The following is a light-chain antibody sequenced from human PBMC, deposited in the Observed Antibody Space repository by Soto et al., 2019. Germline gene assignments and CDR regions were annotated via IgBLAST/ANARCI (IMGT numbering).Light chain of an antibody. Sequence: QSVLAQPASVSGSPGQSITISCSGTSSDVGSYDHVAWYQQFPGKTPKLMIYEVSNRPSGVSSRFSGSKSGNTASPTISGLQAEDEADYYCISYTGSSTSYVFGSGTKVT. V-gene: IGLV2-14*01. CDR1: SSDVGSYDH. CDR3: ISYTGSSTSYV. J-gene: IGLJ1*01. CDR2: EVS.